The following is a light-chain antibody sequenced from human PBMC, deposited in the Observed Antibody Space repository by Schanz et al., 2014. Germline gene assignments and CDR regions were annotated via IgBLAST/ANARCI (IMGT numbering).Light chain of an antibody. CDR2: GAS. J-gene: IGKJ5*01. Sequence: EIVMTQSPATLSVSPGERATLSCRASQSVSSNLAWYQQKPGQAPRLLIYGASTRATGIPARFSGSGSGTDFTLAISRLEPEDFAVYYCQQYGGLPITFGQGTRLEIK. CDR1: QSVSSN. CDR3: QQYGGLPIT. V-gene: IGKV3-15*01.